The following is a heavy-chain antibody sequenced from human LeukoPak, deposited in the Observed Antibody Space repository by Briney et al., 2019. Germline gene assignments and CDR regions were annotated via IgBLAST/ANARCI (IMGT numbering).Heavy chain of an antibody. CDR2: IYHSGIT. CDR3: ARARYSSSWPDYYYYGMDV. CDR1: GDSISSGGYY. D-gene: IGHD6-13*01. V-gene: IGHV4-30-2*01. Sequence: SQTLSLTCTVSGDSISSGGYYWNWIRQPPGEGLEWIGYIYHSGITNYNPSLKSRVTISIDRSKNQFSLKLSSVSAADTAVYYCARARYSSSWPDYYYYGMDVWGQGTTVTVSS. J-gene: IGHJ6*02.